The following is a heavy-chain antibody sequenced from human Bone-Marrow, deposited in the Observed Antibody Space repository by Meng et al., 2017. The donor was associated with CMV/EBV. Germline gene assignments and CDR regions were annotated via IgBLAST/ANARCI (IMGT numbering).Heavy chain of an antibody. CDR3: AKKSGFCSGGSCYSYYYYGMDV. CDR1: GFTVSSNY. V-gene: IGHV3-53*01. Sequence: GESLKISCAASGFTVSSNYMSWVRQAPGKGLEWVSVIYSGGSTYYADSVKGRFTISRDNSKNTLYLQMNSLRAEDTAVYYCAKKSGFCSGGSCYSYYYYGMDVWGQGTTVTRYS. J-gene: IGHJ6*01. CDR2: IYSGGST. D-gene: IGHD2-15*01.